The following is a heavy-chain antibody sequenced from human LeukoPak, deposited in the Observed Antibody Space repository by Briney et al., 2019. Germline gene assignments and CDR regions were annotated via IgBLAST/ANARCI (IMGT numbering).Heavy chain of an antibody. CDR3: ARGRYCSDGSCHGWLDP. J-gene: IGHJ5*02. Sequence: ASVKVSCKASGYTFTSYDINWVRQATGQGLEWMGWMNPNSGNTGYVQKFQGGVTMTRNTSISTAYMELSSLRSEDTAVYYCARGRYCSDGSCHGWLDPWGQGTLVTVSS. D-gene: IGHD2-15*01. CDR2: MNPNSGNT. V-gene: IGHV1-8*01. CDR1: GYTFTSYD.